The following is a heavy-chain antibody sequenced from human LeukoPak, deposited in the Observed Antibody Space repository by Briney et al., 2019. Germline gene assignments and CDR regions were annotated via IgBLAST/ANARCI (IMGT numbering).Heavy chain of an antibody. Sequence: SETLSLTCAAYGGSFSGYYWSWIRQPPGKGLEWIGEINHSGSTNYNPSLKSRVTISVDTSKNQFSLKLSSVTAADTAVYYCAREGSSGYDAFDIWGQGTMVTVSS. CDR1: GGSFSGYY. V-gene: IGHV4-34*01. D-gene: IGHD3-22*01. CDR3: AREGSSGYDAFDI. CDR2: INHSGST. J-gene: IGHJ3*02.